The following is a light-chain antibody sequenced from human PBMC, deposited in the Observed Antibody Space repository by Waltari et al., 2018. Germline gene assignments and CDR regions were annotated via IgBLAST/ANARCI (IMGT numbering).Light chain of an antibody. J-gene: IGKJ4*01. CDR2: GAS. CDR1: QSISSY. V-gene: IGKV3-20*01. CDR3: QKYSDSPLT. Sequence: VVLTQSPVTLSLSPGERATLSCRASQSISSYLAWYQQKPGQAPRLLIYGASSRATGIPDRFSGSGSGTEFTLTISSLDPEDFAVYYCQKYSDSPLTFGGGTKVDIK.